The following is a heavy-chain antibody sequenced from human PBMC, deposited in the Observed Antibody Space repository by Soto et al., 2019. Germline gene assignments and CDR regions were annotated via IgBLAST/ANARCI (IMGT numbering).Heavy chain of an antibody. D-gene: IGHD5-18*01. CDR1: GFTFGDYA. Sequence: GSLRLSCSPSGFTFGDYAMYWFRQAPGKGLEWVGLIKSTAFGGTPEYAASVKGRFTISRDDSMSIAYLQLTRLKPDHPAVYYCTRVHYVLGFSSGAFDSWGKGTPVTLSS. J-gene: IGHJ4*02. CDR3: TRVHYVLGFSSGAFDS. V-gene: IGHV3-49*03. CDR2: IKSTAFGGTP.